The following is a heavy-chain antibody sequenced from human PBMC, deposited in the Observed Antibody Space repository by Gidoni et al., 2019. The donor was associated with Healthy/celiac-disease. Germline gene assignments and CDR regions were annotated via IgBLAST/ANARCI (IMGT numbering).Heavy chain of an antibody. CDR1: GFSLTTNTMC. D-gene: IGHD3-10*01. CDR2: IEWDGDK. Sequence: QVTLRESGPALVKPTQTLTLTCTFSGFSLTTNTMCVSWIRQPPGQALEWLARIEWDGDKYYNTSPKTRLTLFKDPSKNQVVLTVAKMDPADPATYFWARDYCPGGYFGHWGQGTLVTVSS. J-gene: IGHJ4*02. CDR3: ARDYCPGGYFGH. V-gene: IGHV2-70*15.